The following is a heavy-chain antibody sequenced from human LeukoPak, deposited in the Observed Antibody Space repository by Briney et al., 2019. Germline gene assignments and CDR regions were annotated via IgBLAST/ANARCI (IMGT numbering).Heavy chain of an antibody. Sequence: PSETLSLTCTVSGDSISGNYWNWIRQPPGRGLEWIGYIHSSGSSNYNPSLKSRVTMSVDTSKNQCSLKLSSVTAADTAVYYCARKLGSGSNAGGQGILLTV. CDR1: GDSISGNY. J-gene: IGHJ4*02. CDR3: ARKLGSGSNA. D-gene: IGHD3-16*01. V-gene: IGHV4-59*01. CDR2: IHSSGSS.